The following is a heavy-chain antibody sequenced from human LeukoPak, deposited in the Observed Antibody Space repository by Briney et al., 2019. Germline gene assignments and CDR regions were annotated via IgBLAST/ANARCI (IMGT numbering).Heavy chain of an antibody. V-gene: IGHV3-21*01. CDR2: ISSSSTYI. D-gene: IGHD6-19*01. CDR3: ARPQAVSGGYYFDS. Sequence: PGGSLRLSCAASGFTFSTYAMNWVRQAPGKGLEWVSSISSSSTYIYYADSMKGRFTISRDNAKNSLFLQMDSLTADDTAVYYCARPQAVSGGYYFDSWGQGTLVTVSS. J-gene: IGHJ4*02. CDR1: GFTFSTYA.